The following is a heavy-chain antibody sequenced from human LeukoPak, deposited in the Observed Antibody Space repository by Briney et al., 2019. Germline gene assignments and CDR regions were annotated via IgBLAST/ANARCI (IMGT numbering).Heavy chain of an antibody. Sequence: SGTLSLTCAVSGGSISSSNWWSWVRQPPGKGLEWIGEIYHSGSTYYNPSLKGRVTISVDTSKNQFSLKLSSVTAADTAVYYCARDGTYYYDSSGYMIWGQGTMVTVSS. CDR3: ARDGTYYYDSSGYMI. CDR1: GGSISSSNW. CDR2: IYHSGST. V-gene: IGHV4-4*02. D-gene: IGHD3-22*01. J-gene: IGHJ3*02.